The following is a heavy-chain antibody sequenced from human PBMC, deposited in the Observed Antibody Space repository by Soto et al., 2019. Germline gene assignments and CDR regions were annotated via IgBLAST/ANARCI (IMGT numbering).Heavy chain of an antibody. J-gene: IGHJ4*02. CDR3: ARGVAI. Sequence: PSETLSLTCTVSGGSISSGGYFWSWIRHHPGKGLEWIGSIYYSGSTYCNPSLKSRITISVDTSKNQFSLKLSSVTAADTAVYYCARGVAIWGQGTLVTVSS. D-gene: IGHD2-21*01. V-gene: IGHV4-31*03. CDR1: GGSISSGGYF. CDR2: IYYSGST.